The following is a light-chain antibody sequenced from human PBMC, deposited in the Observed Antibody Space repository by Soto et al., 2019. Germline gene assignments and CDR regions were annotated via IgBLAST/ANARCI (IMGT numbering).Light chain of an antibody. CDR1: QSVRNF. Sequence: EVVLTQSPATLSLSPGERATLSCRASQSVRNFLAWYQQKPGQAPRLLIYEASNRAAGIPARFSGSGSGTAFTLTISSLEPEDFGVYYCQQRTNWPRGTFGQGTNLE. CDR3: QQRTNWPRGT. V-gene: IGKV3-11*01. J-gene: IGKJ2*02. CDR2: EAS.